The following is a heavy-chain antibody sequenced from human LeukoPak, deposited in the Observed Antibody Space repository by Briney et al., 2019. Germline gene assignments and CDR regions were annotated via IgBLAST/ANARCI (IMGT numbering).Heavy chain of an antibody. CDR2: IYHIGST. CDR3: ARDSRIVGTTRQPYYFDY. J-gene: IGHJ4*02. CDR1: GGSISSYY. V-gene: IGHV4-59*01. Sequence: SETLSLTCTVSGGSISSYYWSWIRQPPGKGLDWIGYIYHIGSTNYNPSLRSRVTISIDTSKNQSSLKLSSVTAADTAVYYCARDSRIVGTTRQPYYFDYWGQGTLVTVSS. D-gene: IGHD1-26*01.